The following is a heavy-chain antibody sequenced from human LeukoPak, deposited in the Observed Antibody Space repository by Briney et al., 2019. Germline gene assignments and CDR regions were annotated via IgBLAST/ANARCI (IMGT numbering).Heavy chain of an antibody. J-gene: IGHJ5*02. CDR1: GYSFTSHW. Sequence: GESLKISCKGSGYSFTSHWIGWVRQMPGKGLEWMGIIYPGDSDTRYSPSFQGQVTISADKSISTAYLQWSSLKASDTAMYYCARQRGSSSWYGNWFDPWGQGTLVTVSS. CDR2: IYPGDSDT. CDR3: ARQRGSSSWYGNWFDP. V-gene: IGHV5-51*01. D-gene: IGHD6-13*01.